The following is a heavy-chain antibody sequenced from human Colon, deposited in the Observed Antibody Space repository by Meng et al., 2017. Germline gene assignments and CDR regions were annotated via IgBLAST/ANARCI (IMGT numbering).Heavy chain of an antibody. J-gene: IGHJ4*02. CDR1: GFTFSRYW. CDR3: AGWGEFCSGGSCYSKNY. D-gene: IGHD2-15*01. V-gene: IGHV3-7*01. CDR2: INPDGSEK. Sequence: GGSLRLSCAASGFTFSRYWMNWVRQAPGKGLEWVANINPDGSEKYYVDSVKGRFTISRDNSKNSLYLQVNSLRVEDTALYYCAGWGEFCSGGSCYSKNYWGQGARVTFFS.